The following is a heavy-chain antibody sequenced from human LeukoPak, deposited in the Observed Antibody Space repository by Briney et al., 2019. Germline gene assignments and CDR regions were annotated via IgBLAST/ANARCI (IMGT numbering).Heavy chain of an antibody. Sequence: PSETLSLTCTVSGGTISSSSYYWRWIRQPAGKGLEWIGRIYTSGSTNYNPSLKSRVTMSVDTSENQFSPKLSSVTAADTAVYYCAREPRLPTDTAMVTRQVDGIDYWGQGTLVTVSS. CDR3: AREPRLPTDTAMVTRQVDGIDY. V-gene: IGHV4-61*02. D-gene: IGHD5-18*01. J-gene: IGHJ4*02. CDR2: IYTSGST. CDR1: GGTISSSSYY.